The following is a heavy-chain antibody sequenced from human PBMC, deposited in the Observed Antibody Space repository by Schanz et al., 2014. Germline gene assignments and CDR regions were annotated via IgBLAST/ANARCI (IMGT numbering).Heavy chain of an antibody. CDR3: AKVAPAATYIDS. V-gene: IGHV3-11*01. D-gene: IGHD2-2*01. Sequence: VQLVESGGGLAQPGGSLRLSCAASGFTFSDYYMTWIRQAPGKGLEWVSDISDSGDSTHYADSVKGRFTISRDNAKISLFLQMNSLSAEDTTVYYCAKVAPAATYIDSWGLGTLVTVSS. CDR1: GFTFSDYY. J-gene: IGHJ4*02. CDR2: ISDSGDST.